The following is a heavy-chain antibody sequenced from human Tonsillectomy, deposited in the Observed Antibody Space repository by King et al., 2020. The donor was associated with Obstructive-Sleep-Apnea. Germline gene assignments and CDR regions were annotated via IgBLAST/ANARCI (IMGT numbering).Heavy chain of an antibody. CDR3: ARAGAWGYSSSLYDR. J-gene: IGHJ4*02. CDR2: ISDSGNT. V-gene: IGHV4-39*07. D-gene: IGHD6-13*01. CDR1: GCSISRSCYY. Sequence: QLQESGPGLVKPSETLSRTCTVSGCSISRSCYYWGWLRQPPGKRPEWIGSISDSGNTYYNPSHKSRVTISVDSSKNQFCLRLSSVTAADTAVYHGARAGAWGYSSSLYDRGGRGTLATVSS.